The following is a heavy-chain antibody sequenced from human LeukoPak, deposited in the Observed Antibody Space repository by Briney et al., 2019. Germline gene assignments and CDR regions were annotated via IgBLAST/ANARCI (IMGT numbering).Heavy chain of an antibody. Sequence: SETLSLTCTISGGSISSYYWSWIRQPPGKELEWIGYIDDGGSPKYNPSLKSRVTISVVTSKNQFSLKLSSVTAADTAVYYCARDLGRVANDYYFDYWGQGTLVTVSS. CDR1: GGSISSYY. CDR3: ARDLGRVANDYYFDY. J-gene: IGHJ4*02. D-gene: IGHD4/OR15-4a*01. V-gene: IGHV4-59*01. CDR2: IDDGGSP.